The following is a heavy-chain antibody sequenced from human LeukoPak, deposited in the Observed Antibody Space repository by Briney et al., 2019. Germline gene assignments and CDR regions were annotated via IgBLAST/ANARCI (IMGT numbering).Heavy chain of an antibody. D-gene: IGHD6-19*01. Sequence: GGSLRLSCAASGFTFSDYYMSWIRQAPGKGLEWVSYISSSSYTNYADSVKGRFIISRDNAKNSLYLQMNSLRAEDTAVYYCARSVAVAGTGGIDAFDIWGQGTMVTVSS. J-gene: IGHJ3*02. CDR3: ARSVAVAGTGGIDAFDI. CDR1: GFTFSDYY. CDR2: ISSSSYT. V-gene: IGHV3-11*06.